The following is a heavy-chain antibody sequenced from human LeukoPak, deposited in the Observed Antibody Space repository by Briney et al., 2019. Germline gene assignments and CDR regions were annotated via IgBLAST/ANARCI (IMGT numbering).Heavy chain of an antibody. V-gene: IGHV3-11*01. J-gene: IGHJ4*02. D-gene: IGHD3-22*01. CDR3: AKAPLGYYDSSGYFDY. Sequence: GGSLRLSCAASGFTFSDYYMSWIRQAPGKGLEWVSYISSSGSTIYYADSVKGRFTISRDNSKNTLYLQMNSLRAEDTAVYYCAKAPLGYYDSSGYFDYWGQGTLVTVSS. CDR1: GFTFSDYY. CDR2: ISSSGSTI.